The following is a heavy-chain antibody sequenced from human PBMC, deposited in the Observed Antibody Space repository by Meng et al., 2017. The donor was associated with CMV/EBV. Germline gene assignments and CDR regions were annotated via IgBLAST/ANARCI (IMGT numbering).Heavy chain of an antibody. CDR2: INPNSGGI. D-gene: IGHD5-24*01. CDR1: GYTFTGYY. V-gene: IGHV1-2*02. CDR3: ARGSLDRDGYKVDY. Sequence: ASVKVSCKASGYTFTGYYMHWARQAPGQGLEWMGWINPNSGGINYAQKFQGRVTMTRDTSISTAYMELSRLRSDDTAVYYCARGSLDRDGYKVDYWGQGTLVTVSS. J-gene: IGHJ4*02.